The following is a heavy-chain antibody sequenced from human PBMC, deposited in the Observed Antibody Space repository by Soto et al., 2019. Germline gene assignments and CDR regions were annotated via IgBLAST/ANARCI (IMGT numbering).Heavy chain of an antibody. V-gene: IGHV3-49*04. Sequence: GVLRLSCTASGFTFGDYAMSWVRQAPGKGLEWVGFIRSKAYGGTTEYAASVKGRFTISRDDSKSIAYLQMNSLKTEDTAVYYCTRDGGNSWDYYYGMDVWGQGTTVTVSS. J-gene: IGHJ6*02. CDR3: TRDGGNSWDYYYGMDV. D-gene: IGHD2-21*02. CDR2: IRSKAYGGTT. CDR1: GFTFGDYA.